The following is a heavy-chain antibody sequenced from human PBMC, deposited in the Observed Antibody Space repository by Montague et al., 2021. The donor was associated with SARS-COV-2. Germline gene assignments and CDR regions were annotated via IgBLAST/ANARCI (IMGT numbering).Heavy chain of an antibody. CDR2: IYYSGST. J-gene: IGHJ6*02. Sequence: SETLSLTCTVSGDSISNYYWSWIRQPPGKGLEWIGYIYYSGSTNCNPSLKSRVTISVDTSKNQFSLKLSSVTAADTAVYYCARDPSRQPLLYPIGDYYYGMDVWGQGTTVTVSS. CDR3: ARDPSRQPLLYPIGDYYYGMDV. V-gene: IGHV4-59*12. D-gene: IGHD2-2*02. CDR1: GDSISNYY.